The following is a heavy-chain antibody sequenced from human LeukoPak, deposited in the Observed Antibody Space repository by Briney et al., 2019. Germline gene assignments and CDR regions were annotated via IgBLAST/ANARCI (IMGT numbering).Heavy chain of an antibody. CDR3: ATGEDYYGSGSSLDY. CDR1: GYTFTSYG. J-gene: IGHJ4*02. Sequence: GASVKVSCKASGYTFTSYGISWVRQAPGQGLEWMGWISAYNGNTNYAQKLQGRVTMTTDTSTSTAYMELRSLRSDDTAVYYCATGEDYYGSGSSLDYWGQGTLVTVSS. D-gene: IGHD3-10*01. CDR2: ISAYNGNT. V-gene: IGHV1-18*01.